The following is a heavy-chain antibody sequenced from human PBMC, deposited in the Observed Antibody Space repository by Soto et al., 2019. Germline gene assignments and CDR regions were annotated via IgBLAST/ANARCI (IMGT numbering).Heavy chain of an antibody. D-gene: IGHD5-18*01. J-gene: IGHJ4*02. CDR1: GYTFTSYG. V-gene: IGHV1-69*10. CDR3: ARDTHSYGFGY. Sequence: SVKVSCKASGYTFTSYGISWVRQAPGQGLEWMGWISPILGITNYAQKFQGRVTITADKSTSTAYMELSSLRSEDTAVYYCARDTHSYGFGYWGQGTLVTVSS. CDR2: ISPILGIT.